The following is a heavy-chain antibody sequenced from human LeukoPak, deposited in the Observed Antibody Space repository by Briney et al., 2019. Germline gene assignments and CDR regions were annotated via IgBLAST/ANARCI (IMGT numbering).Heavy chain of an antibody. Sequence: SETLSLTCTVSGGSISSYYWSWIRQPAGKGLEWIGRIYTSGSTNYSPSLKSRVTMSVDTSKNQFSLKLSSVTAADTAVYYCAITYYDFLGYYFDYWGQGTLVTVSS. J-gene: IGHJ4*02. CDR1: GGSISSYY. D-gene: IGHD3-3*01. V-gene: IGHV4-4*07. CDR2: IYTSGST. CDR3: AITYYDFLGYYFDY.